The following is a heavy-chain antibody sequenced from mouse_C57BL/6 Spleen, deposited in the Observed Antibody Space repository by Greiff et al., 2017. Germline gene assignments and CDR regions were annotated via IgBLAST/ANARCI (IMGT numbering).Heavy chain of an antibody. CDR3: ARGGYHEGSYAMDY. Sequence: VQLQQSGPELVKPGASVKIPCKASGYTFTDYNMDWVKQSHGKSLEWIGDINPNNGGTIYNQKFKGKATLTVDKSSSTAYMELRSLTSADTAVYYCARGGYHEGSYAMDYWGQGTSVTVSS. CDR1: GYTFTDYN. CDR2: INPNNGGT. D-gene: IGHD2-2*01. V-gene: IGHV1-18*01. J-gene: IGHJ4*01.